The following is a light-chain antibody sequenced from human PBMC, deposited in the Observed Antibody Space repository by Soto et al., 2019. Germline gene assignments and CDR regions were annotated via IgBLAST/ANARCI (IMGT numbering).Light chain of an antibody. Sequence: AIRLTQSPSSVSASVGDRVTITCRASQGISSALAWYQQKPGKAPKLLIYDASSLESGVPSRFSGSGSGTDFTLTISSLQPEDFATYYCQQFNNYRITFGQGTRLEI. CDR3: QQFNNYRIT. CDR1: QGISSA. V-gene: IGKV1D-13*01. CDR2: DAS. J-gene: IGKJ5*01.